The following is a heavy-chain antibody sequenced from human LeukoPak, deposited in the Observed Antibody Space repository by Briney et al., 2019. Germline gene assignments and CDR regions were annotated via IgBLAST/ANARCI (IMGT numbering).Heavy chain of an antibody. CDR1: GFTFSSYS. CDR2: IKSKTDGGTT. CDR3: TTGRYYYDSSGYEYPDY. D-gene: IGHD3-22*01. Sequence: GGSLRLSCAASGFTFSSYSMNWVRQAPGKGLEWVGRIKSKTDGGTTDYAAPVKGRFTISRDDSKNTLYLQMNSLKTEDTAVYYCTTGRYYYDSSGYEYPDYWGQGTLVTVSS. J-gene: IGHJ4*02. V-gene: IGHV3-15*01.